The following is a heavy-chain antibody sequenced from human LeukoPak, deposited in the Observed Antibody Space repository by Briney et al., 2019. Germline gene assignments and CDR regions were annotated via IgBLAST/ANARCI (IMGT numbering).Heavy chain of an antibody. V-gene: IGHV3-9*01. J-gene: IGHJ4*02. CDR3: ARSSVRGVDY. Sequence: GGSLRLSCAASGFTFDDYAMHWVRQAPGKGLEWVSGISWNSGSIGYADSVKGRFTISRDNAKNTLYLQMNGLRAEDTAVYYCARSSVRGVDYWGQGTLVTVSS. CDR1: GFTFDDYA. D-gene: IGHD3-10*01. CDR2: ISWNSGSI.